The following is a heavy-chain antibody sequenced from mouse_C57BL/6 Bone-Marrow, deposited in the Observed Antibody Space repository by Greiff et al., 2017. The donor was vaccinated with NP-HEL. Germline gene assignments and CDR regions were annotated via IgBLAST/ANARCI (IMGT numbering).Heavy chain of an antibody. CDR3: ARLGYDYDGGYLDY. V-gene: IGHV1-61*01. CDR1: GYTFTSYW. CDR2: IYPSDSET. Sequence: QVQLQQPGAELVRPGSSVKLSCKASGYTFTSYWMDWVKQRPGQGLEWIGNIYPSDSETHYNQKFKDKATLTVDKSSSTAYMQLSSLTSEDSAVDYCARLGYDYDGGYLDYWGQGTTRTVSS. D-gene: IGHD2-4*01. J-gene: IGHJ2*01.